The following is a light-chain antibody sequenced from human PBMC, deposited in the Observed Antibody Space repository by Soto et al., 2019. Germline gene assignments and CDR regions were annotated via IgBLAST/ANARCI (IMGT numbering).Light chain of an antibody. V-gene: IGLV2-11*01. Sequence: QSVLTQPRSVSGSPGQSVTISCTVTSSDVGGYNYVSWYQQYSGKAPKVMIYDVSKRPSGVPDRFSGSKSGNTASLTISGLQAEDEADYYCCSYAASNTFVFGTGTKVTV. CDR1: SSDVGGYNY. CDR3: CSYAASNTFV. CDR2: DVS. J-gene: IGLJ1*01.